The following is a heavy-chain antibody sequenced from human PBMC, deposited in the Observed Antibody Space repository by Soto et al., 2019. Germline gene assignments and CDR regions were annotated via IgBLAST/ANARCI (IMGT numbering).Heavy chain of an antibody. CDR2: ISYDGKQT. Sequence: PGGSLRLSCGAPGATFKDYGMHWVRQAPGKGLEWVAVISYDGKQTYYADSVKGRFTISKDKSKRTLFLQMNSLRVDDTAVYYYARDGWGSNWYFDLWGRGTLVTVSS. V-gene: IGHV3-30*03. J-gene: IGHJ2*01. CDR3: ARDGWGSNWYFDL. CDR1: GATFKDYG. D-gene: IGHD3-16*01.